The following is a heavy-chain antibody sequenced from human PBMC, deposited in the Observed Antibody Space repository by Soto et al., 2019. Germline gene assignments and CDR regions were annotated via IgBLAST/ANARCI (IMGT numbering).Heavy chain of an antibody. V-gene: IGHV1-69*01. D-gene: IGHD3-10*01. CDR2: IIPIFGTA. J-gene: IGHJ6*02. Sequence: QVQLVQSGAEVKKPGSSVKVSCKASGGTFSSYAISWVRQAPGQGLEWMGGIIPIFGTANYAQKFQGRVTITADESTSTAYMELSSLRSEDTAVYYCAGSGDGSGNLGEYYYYYYGRDVWGQGTTVTVSS. CDR3: AGSGDGSGNLGEYYYYYYGRDV. CDR1: GGTFSSYA.